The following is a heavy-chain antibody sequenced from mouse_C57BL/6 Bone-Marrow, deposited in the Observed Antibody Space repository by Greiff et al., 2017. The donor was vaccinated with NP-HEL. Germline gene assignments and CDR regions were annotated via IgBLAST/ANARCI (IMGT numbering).Heavy chain of an antibody. CDR3: ARRGHYDYDNYYAMDY. D-gene: IGHD2-4*01. J-gene: IGHJ4*01. CDR1: GYTFTSYW. CDR2: IDPSDSET. Sequence: VQLQQPGAELVRPGSSVKLSCKASGYTFTSYWMHWVKQRPIQGLEWIGNIDPSDSETHYNQKFKDKATLTVDKSSSTAYMQLSSLTSEDSAVYYCARRGHYDYDNYYAMDYWGQGTSVTVSS. V-gene: IGHV1-52*01.